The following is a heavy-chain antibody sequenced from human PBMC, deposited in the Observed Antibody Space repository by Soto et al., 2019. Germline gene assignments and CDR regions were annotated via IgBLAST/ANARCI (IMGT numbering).Heavy chain of an antibody. J-gene: IGHJ5*02. Sequence: QVQLVQSGAEVKKPGASVKVSCKASGYTFTSYDINWVRQATGQGLEWMGWMNPNSGNTVYAQKFQDRVTMTRTTSISTAYMELSSLRSEDTAVYYCARIREGFWNSGYNNGFDPWGQGTLVTVSS. V-gene: IGHV1-8*01. CDR2: MNPNSGNT. CDR1: GYTFTSYD. CDR3: ARIREGFWNSGYNNGFDP. D-gene: IGHD3-22*01.